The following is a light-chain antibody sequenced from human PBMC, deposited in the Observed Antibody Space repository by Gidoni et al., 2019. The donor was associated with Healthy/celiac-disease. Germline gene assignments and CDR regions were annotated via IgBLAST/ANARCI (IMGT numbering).Light chain of an antibody. CDR1: QSISSY. CDR3: QQSYSTPPWT. Sequence: DMQMTQSPSSLSASVGDRVCITCRASQSISSYLNWYQQKPGKAPKLLIYAASSLQSGVPSRFSGSGSGTDFTLTISSLQPEDFATYYCQQSYSTPPWTFGQGTKVEIK. V-gene: IGKV1-39*01. CDR2: AAS. J-gene: IGKJ1*01.